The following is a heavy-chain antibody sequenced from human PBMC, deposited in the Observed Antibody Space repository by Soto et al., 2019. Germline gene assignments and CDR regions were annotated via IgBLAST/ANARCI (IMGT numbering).Heavy chain of an antibody. CDR1: GYPFTSYG. D-gene: IGHD1-26*01. CDR2: ISVNNGNT. J-gene: IGHJ4*02. V-gene: IGHV1-18*01. CDR3: AGDRMATISGVGRSYF. Sequence: QVQLVQSGAEVKKPGASVKVSFKASGYPFTSYGISWVRQAPGQGLEWIGWISVNNGNTHYAQKIQGRVTMTTDTSPSTAYMELRSLRSDDTAVYYCAGDRMATISGVGRSYFWGQGTLVTVSS.